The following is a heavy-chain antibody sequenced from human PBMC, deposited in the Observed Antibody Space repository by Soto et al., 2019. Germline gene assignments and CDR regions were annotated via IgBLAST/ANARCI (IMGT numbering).Heavy chain of an antibody. J-gene: IGHJ6*03. CDR3: ARSYGPPAIYYYYYYMDV. Sequence: ASVKVSCNASGYTFTSYSVHWVRQAPGQRLEWMGWINAGNGNTKYSQKFQGRVTITRDTSASTAYMELSSLRSEDTAVYYCARSYGPPAIYYYYYYMDVWGKGTTVTVSS. V-gene: IGHV1-3*01. D-gene: IGHD5-18*01. CDR1: GYTFTSYS. CDR2: INAGNGNT.